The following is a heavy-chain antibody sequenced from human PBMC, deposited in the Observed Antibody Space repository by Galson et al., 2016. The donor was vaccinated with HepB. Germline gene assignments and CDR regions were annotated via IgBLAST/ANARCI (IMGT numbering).Heavy chain of an antibody. J-gene: IGHJ4*02. CDR2: VYYSGNT. CDR3: ARRLTFWSGPSDY. V-gene: IGHV4-39*01. D-gene: IGHD3-3*01. CDR1: GDSISSSTYY. Sequence: LSLTCTVSGDSISSSTYYWAWIRQSPGKGLEWIGSVYYSGNTYYHPSLKSRVSISMDTSKNKFSLKLSSVTAADTAVYYCARRLTFWSGPSDYWGQGALVTVSS.